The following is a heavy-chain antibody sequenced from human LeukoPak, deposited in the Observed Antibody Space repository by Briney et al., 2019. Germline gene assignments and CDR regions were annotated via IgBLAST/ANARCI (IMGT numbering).Heavy chain of an antibody. CDR3: ARGASGSYFDY. D-gene: IGHD1-26*01. CDR2: IYSGGST. CDR1: GFTVSSNY. J-gene: IGHJ4*02. V-gene: IGHV3-66*01. Sequence: GGSLRLSCAASGFTVSSNYMSWVRQAPGKGLEWVSVIYSGGSTYYADSVKGRFTISRDNSKNTLYLQMNSLRAEDTAVYYCARGASGSYFDYWGQGTLVTVSS.